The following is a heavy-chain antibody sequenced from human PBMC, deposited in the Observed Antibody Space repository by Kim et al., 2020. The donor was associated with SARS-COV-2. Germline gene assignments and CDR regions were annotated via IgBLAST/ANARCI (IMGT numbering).Heavy chain of an antibody. J-gene: IGHJ4*02. Sequence: PSLKSRVTISVDKSKNQFSLKLSSVTAADTAVYYCASNSPEQWLVQALRYWGQGTLVTVSS. V-gene: IGHV4-4*02. D-gene: IGHD6-19*01. CDR3: ASNSPEQWLVQALRY.